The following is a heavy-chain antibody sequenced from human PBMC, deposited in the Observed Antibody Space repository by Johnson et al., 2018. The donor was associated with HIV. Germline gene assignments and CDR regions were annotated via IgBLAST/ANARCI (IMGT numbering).Heavy chain of an antibody. CDR1: GFTVSSNY. D-gene: IGHD3-10*01. CDR2: IYSGGST. CDR3: ARSGVTMVRGGGHAFDI. J-gene: IGHJ3*02. V-gene: IGHV3-66*02. Sequence: VQLVESGGGLVQPGRSLRLSCAASGFTVSSNYMSWIRQAPGKGLEWVSVIYSGGSTYYADSVKGRFTVPRDNSKNTLYLQMNSLRAEDTALYYCARSGVTMVRGGGHAFDIWGQGTMVTVSS.